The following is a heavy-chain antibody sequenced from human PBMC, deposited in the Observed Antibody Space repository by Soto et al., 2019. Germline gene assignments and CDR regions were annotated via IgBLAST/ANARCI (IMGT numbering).Heavy chain of an antibody. CDR2: LNPDTGNT. V-gene: IGHV1-3*01. Sequence: QVQLVQSGAELKKPGASVNISCTASGFTFSDNLINWVRQAPGQGLEWMGWLNPDTGNTRYSETFQGRVTISRHSSASIAYLELSDRENEDTALYFCSGDRHRGGPRANDAFDVWGQGTMITVSS. D-gene: IGHD6-25*01. J-gene: IGHJ3*01. CDR1: GFTFSDNL. CDR3: SGDRHRGGPRANDAFDV.